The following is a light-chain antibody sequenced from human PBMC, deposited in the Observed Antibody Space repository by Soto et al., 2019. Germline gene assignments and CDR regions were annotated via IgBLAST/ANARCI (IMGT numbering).Light chain of an antibody. Sequence: EIVLTQSPGTLSLSPGERGTLSCRASQSVSSSYLAWFQQRPGQAPRLLIYSASSRATGIPDRFSGSGSGRDFPLTISRLEPEDSAVYYCQQFGDSQFTFGPGTKVDIK. CDR2: SAS. J-gene: IGKJ3*01. CDR3: QQFGDSQFT. V-gene: IGKV3-20*01. CDR1: QSVSSSY.